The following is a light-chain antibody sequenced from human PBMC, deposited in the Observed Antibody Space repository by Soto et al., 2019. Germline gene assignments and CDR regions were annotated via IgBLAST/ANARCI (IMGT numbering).Light chain of an antibody. Sequence: EIVLTQSPGTLSLSPGERATLSCRASQSVSSTYLAWYQQRPGQAPRLLIYSTSSRATGIPDRFSGSVSGTDFTLTISRLEPEDFAAYYCQQYGGSPRYTFGQGTKLEIK. V-gene: IGKV3-20*01. CDR3: QQYGGSPRYT. CDR2: STS. CDR1: QSVSSTY. J-gene: IGKJ2*01.